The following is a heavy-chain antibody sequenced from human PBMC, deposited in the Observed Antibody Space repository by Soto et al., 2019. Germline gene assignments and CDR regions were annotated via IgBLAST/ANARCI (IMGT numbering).Heavy chain of an antibody. CDR1: GGTFSSYT. J-gene: IGHJ5*02. Sequence: QVQLVHSGAEVKKPGSSVKVSCKASGGTFSSYTISWVRQAPGQGLEWMGRIIPILGIANYAQKFQGRVTITADKSTSTAYMELISLRSEDTAVYYCAPERDYSNYSRNWFDPWGQGTLVTVSS. V-gene: IGHV1-69*02. CDR3: APERDYSNYSRNWFDP. CDR2: IIPILGIA. D-gene: IGHD4-4*01.